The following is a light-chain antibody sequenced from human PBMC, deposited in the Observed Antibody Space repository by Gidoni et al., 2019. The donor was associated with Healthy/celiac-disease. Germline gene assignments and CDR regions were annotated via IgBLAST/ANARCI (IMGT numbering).Light chain of an antibody. CDR2: AAS. J-gene: IGKJ1*01. Sequence: AIRMTQSPSSFSASTGDRVTITCRASQGISSYLAWDQQKPGKAPKILIYAASILQSGVPSRFSGSGSGTDFTLTISCLQSEDFATYYCQQYYSYPRTFGQGTKVEIK. CDR3: QQYYSYPRT. V-gene: IGKV1-8*01. CDR1: QGISSY.